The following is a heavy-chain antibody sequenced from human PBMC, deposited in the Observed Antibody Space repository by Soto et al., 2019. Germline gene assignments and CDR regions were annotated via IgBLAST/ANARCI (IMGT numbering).Heavy chain of an antibody. J-gene: IGHJ4*02. V-gene: IGHV2-5*01. D-gene: IGHD3-3*01. CDR3: AKLFDFRSGHLDYFDN. CDR2: VYWNDDK. CDR1: GFSLTTTDRVG. Sequence: QITLKESGPTLVKPTQTLTLTCTFSGFSLTTTDRVGVGWIRQSPGKALEWLALVYWNDDKRYSPSLGSRLTIPKDTSKNPVGPTVADMGPVDKGKKYRAKLFDFRSGHLDYFDNWGQGTLVTVSS.